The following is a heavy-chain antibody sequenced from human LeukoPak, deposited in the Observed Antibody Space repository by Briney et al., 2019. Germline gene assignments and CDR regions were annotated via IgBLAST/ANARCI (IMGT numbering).Heavy chain of an antibody. D-gene: IGHD6-19*01. CDR3: ARDRGSSGWYEFDY. V-gene: IGHV3-7*01. CDR2: IKQDGSEK. CDR1: GFPFSSYS. Sequence: GGSLRLSCAASGFPFSSYSMSWVRQAPGEGLEWVANIKQDGSEKYYVDSVRGRFTISRDNAKNSLYLQMNSLRAEDTAVYYCARDRGSSGWYEFDYWGQGTLVTVSS. J-gene: IGHJ4*02.